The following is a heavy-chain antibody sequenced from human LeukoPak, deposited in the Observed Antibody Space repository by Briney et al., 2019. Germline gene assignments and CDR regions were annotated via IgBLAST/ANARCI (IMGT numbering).Heavy chain of an antibody. V-gene: IGHV1-69*05. Sequence: SVKVSCKASGGTFSSYAISWVRQAPGQGLEWMGGIIPIFGTANYAQKFQGRVTITTDESTSTAYMELSSLRSEDTAVYYCSRSMVRGVILGYFDYWGQGTLVTVSS. D-gene: IGHD3-10*01. CDR1: GGTFSSYA. CDR2: IIPIFGTA. J-gene: IGHJ4*02. CDR3: SRSMVRGVILGYFDY.